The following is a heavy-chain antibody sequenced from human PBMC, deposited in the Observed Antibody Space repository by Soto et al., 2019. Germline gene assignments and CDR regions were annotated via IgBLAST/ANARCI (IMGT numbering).Heavy chain of an antibody. V-gene: IGHV5-51*01. D-gene: IGHD4-17*01. J-gene: IGHJ6*02. Sequence: PGESLKISCQTSGYTFSSNWIGWVRQMPGKGLEWMGIIYPGDSETRYSPSFQGQVTISADRSFSTAYLQWTSLQASDTAMYYCASSLRGGIPYYYGMDVWGQGTTVTVSS. CDR1: GYTFSSNW. CDR2: IYPGDSET. CDR3: ASSLRGGIPYYYGMDV.